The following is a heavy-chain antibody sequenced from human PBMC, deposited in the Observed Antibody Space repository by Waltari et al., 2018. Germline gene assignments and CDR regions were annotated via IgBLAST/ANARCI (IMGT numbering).Heavy chain of an antibody. V-gene: IGHV3-23*04. CDR1: GFIFSNHG. J-gene: IGHJ6*03. D-gene: IGHD1-26*01. CDR3: AKDRDSGSYYTDV. Sequence: EVQLVESGGGLVQPGGSLRLSCAASGFIFSNHGMSWVRQAPGKGLEWVALSRGGGTSTYYAGSVKGRFTISRDNSKNTVFLQMNSLRAEDTAVYYCAKDRDSGSYYTDVWGKGTTVTVSS. CDR2: SRGGGTST.